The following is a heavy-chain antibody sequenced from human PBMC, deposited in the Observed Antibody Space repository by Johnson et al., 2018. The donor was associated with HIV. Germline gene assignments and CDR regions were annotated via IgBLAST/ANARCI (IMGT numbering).Heavy chain of an antibody. CDR2: ISGRGGST. D-gene: IGHD4-17*01. CDR3: ARDYGDYAHDAFDI. V-gene: IGHV3-23*01. J-gene: IGHJ3*02. Sequence: VLLLESGGGVVRPGGSLRLSCEASGFTFSDYYMSWIHQAPGKGLEWVSAISGRGGSTYYADSVKGRFTISRDNSKNTLYLQMNSLRAEDTAVYYCARDYGDYAHDAFDIWGQGTMVTVSS. CDR1: GFTFSDYY.